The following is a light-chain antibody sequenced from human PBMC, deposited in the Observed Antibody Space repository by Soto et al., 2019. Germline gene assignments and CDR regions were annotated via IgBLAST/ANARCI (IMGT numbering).Light chain of an antibody. V-gene: IGKV3-15*01. CDR2: GAS. J-gene: IGKJ1*01. CDR1: QNVGNN. Sequence: EIVMTQFPATLSVSPGERATLSCTASQNVGNNLVWYQHRPGQPPWLLIYGASIRATGIPLRVSGSGSGTEFTLTISSLQSEDFAVFYCLQYYNWPWTFGQGTKVQIK. CDR3: LQYYNWPWT.